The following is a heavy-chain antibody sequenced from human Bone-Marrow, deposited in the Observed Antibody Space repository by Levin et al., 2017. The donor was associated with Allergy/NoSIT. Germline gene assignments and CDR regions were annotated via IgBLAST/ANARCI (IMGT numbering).Heavy chain of an antibody. CDR1: GGSFSGYL. CDR3: AGYGGYYSGGNWFDP. CDR2: INPSGGT. Sequence: SETLSLTCAVYGGSFSGYLWSWIRQPPGKGLEWIGEINPSGGTNYNPSLKSRVTILVDTSTNQFSLRLTSVTAADTAVYYCAGYGGYYSGGNWFDPWGQGTLVTVSS. J-gene: IGHJ5*02. V-gene: IGHV4-34*01. D-gene: IGHD2-8*02.